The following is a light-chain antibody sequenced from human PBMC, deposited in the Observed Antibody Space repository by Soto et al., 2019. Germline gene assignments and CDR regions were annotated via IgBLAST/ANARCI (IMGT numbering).Light chain of an antibody. CDR1: QTVSNNY. CDR2: GAS. V-gene: IGKV3-20*01. Sequence: EIVLTQSPGTLSLSPVEIATLSFMASQTVSNNYLAWYQQKPGQAPRLLIYGASSRATSIPDRFSGSGSGTDFTLTISRLEPEDFAVYYCQQYGSSPWTFGQGTKVDI. J-gene: IGKJ1*01. CDR3: QQYGSSPWT.